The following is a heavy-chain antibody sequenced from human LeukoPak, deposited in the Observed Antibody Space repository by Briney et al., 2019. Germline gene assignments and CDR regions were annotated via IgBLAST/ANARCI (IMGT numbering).Heavy chain of an antibody. J-gene: IGHJ5*02. D-gene: IGHD3-10*01. CDR1: GFTFSTYE. CDR3: AREGGYGSGRGWFDP. Sequence: GGSLRLSCAASGFTFSTYEVIWVRQAPGQGLEWVSYISASGNTKYYADSVKGRFTVSRDNAKNSLYLQMNSLRAEDTAVYYCAREGGYGSGRGWFDPWGQGTLVTVSS. V-gene: IGHV3-48*03. CDR2: ISASGNTK.